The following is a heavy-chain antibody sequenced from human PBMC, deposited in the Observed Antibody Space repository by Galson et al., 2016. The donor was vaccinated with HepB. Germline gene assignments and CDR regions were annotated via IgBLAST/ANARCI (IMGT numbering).Heavy chain of an antibody. D-gene: IGHD3-16*02. V-gene: IGHV3-9*01. CDR1: GFTLDDYA. J-gene: IGHJ4*02. CDR2: ITWNSGSI. CDR3: ARDDDYVWGTYRYTRTVPQYYFDY. Sequence: SLRLSCAASGFTLDDYAMHWVRQAPGKGLEWVSGITWNSGSIGYADSVKGRFTISRDNAKNSLYLQMNSLRAEDTALYYCARDDDYVWGTYRYTRTVPQYYFDYWGQGTLVTVSS.